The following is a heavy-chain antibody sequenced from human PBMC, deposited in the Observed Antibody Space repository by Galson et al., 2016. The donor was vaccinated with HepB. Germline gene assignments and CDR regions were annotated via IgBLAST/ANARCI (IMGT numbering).Heavy chain of an antibody. J-gene: IGHJ4*02. CDR3: VRSPPGSGYFLLYYFED. CDR1: GFSVSSNY. V-gene: IGHV3-53*01. Sequence: SLRLSCAASGFSVSSNYLSWVRQVPGKGLEWVSVIYRRGNTYYADSVTGRFPLSRDRSKNTLYLQMDSLRAEDTAMYYCVRSPPGSGYFLLYYFEDWGQGTPVTVSS. CDR2: IYRRGNT. D-gene: IGHD3-3*01.